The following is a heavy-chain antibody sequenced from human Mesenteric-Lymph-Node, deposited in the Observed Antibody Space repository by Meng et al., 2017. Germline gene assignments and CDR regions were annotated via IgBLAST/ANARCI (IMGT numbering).Heavy chain of an antibody. CDR2: IKQDGSEK. Sequence: GESLKISCAASGFTFSSYWMSWVRQAPGKGLEWVANIKQDGSEKYYVDSVKGRFTISRDNAKNSLYLQMNSLRAEDTALYYCARTNYDSTGYHAYWGQGNLVNGAS. J-gene: IGHJ4*02. CDR3: ARTNYDSTGYHAY. V-gene: IGHV3-7*03. D-gene: IGHD3-22*01. CDR1: GFTFSSYW.